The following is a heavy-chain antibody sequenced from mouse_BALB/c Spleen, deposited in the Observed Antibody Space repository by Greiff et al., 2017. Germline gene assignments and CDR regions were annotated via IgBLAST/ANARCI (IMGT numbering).Heavy chain of an antibody. CDR2: ISSGSSTI. CDR1: GFTFSSFG. Sequence: EVQLVESGGGLVQPGGSRKLSCAASGFTFSSFGMHWVRQAPEKGLEWVAYISSGSSTIYYADTVKGRFTISRDNPKNTLFLQMTSLRSEDTAMYYCSRSITTGYYYAMDYWGQGTSVTVSS. V-gene: IGHV5-17*02. CDR3: SRSITTGYYYAMDY. J-gene: IGHJ4*01. D-gene: IGHD1-1*01.